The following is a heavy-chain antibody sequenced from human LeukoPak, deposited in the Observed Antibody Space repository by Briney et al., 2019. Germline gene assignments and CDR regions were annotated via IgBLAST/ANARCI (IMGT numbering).Heavy chain of an antibody. Sequence: ASVEVSCKTSGYTFTDYYMHWVRQAPGQGLEYMGWINPSSGGTDYAQKFQGRVTMTRDSSISTAYMELSSLRSDDTAMYYCARVLPGDGYSYGYWGQGTLVTVSS. J-gene: IGHJ4*02. CDR2: INPSSGGT. V-gene: IGHV1-2*02. D-gene: IGHD5-18*01. CDR3: ARVLPGDGYSYGY. CDR1: GYTFTDYY.